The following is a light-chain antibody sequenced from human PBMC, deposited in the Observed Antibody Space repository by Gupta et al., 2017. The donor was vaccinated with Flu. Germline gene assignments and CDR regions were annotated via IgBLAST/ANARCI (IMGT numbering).Light chain of an antibody. V-gene: IGLV2-14*01. Sequence: GDHSGNNYVPWYQQHPGKAPILMIVEVSNRPSGVSDRFSGSKSGNTASLTITGVEAEDEADYYCSVYTDTNALVVFGGGTKLTVL. J-gene: IGLJ2*01. CDR1: GDHSGNNY. CDR3: SVYTDTNALVV. CDR2: EVS.